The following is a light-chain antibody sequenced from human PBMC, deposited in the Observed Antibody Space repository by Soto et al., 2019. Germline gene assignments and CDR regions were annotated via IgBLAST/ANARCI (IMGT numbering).Light chain of an antibody. V-gene: IGLV2-14*01. Sequence: QSALTQPASVSGSHGLSITISCTGTSSDVGGYNYVSWYQQDPGKAPKLMIYEVSNRPSGVSNRFSGSKSGNTASLTISGLQAEDEADYYCTSYTSSSTPVVFGGGTNLTVL. CDR2: EVS. CDR1: SSDVGGYNY. J-gene: IGLJ2*01. CDR3: TSYTSSSTPVV.